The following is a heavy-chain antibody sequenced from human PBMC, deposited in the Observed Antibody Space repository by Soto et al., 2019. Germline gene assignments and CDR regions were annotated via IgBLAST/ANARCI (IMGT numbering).Heavy chain of an antibody. V-gene: IGHV4-4*07. CDR3: AREFDVNTALDYWYFDL. D-gene: IGHD4-17*01. CDR1: GGSTSGKY. Sequence: QVHLQESGPGVVKASETLSLTCSLSGGSTSGKYWSWIRQSAGKGLEWIGRIYSSGRTHYNPSLGSRVSMSVAQNSFSLRLTSVSAADTAIYDCAREFDVNTALDYWYFDLWGRGTQGSVAS. J-gene: IGHJ2*01. CDR2: IYSSGRT.